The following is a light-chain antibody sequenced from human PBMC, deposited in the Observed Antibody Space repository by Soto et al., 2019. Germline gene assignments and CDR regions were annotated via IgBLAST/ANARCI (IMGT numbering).Light chain of an antibody. CDR3: QQLNSYPRT. Sequence: DIQLTQSPSFLSASVGDRVPITCRSSQGISSYLSWYQQNPRKAPKLLIYAASTLQSGVPSRFSGSGSGTEFTLTISSLQPEDFATYYFQQLNSYPRTFGQGTKVQIK. J-gene: IGKJ1*01. CDR1: QGISSY. V-gene: IGKV1-9*01. CDR2: AAS.